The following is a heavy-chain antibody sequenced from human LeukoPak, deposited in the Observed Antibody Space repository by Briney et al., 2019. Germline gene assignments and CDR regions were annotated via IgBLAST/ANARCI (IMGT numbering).Heavy chain of an antibody. CDR3: ARDRGSHFDF. D-gene: IGHD2-15*01. CDR1: GFIFSRYG. Sequence: GGSLRLSCTASGFIFSRYGMHWVRQAPGKGLEWVALIRFDGSNRYYADSVKGRFSISRDNGKNTLYLQMHSLRAEDTSVYYCARDRGSHFDFCGQGTLVTVSS. V-gene: IGHV3-30*02. CDR2: IRFDGSNR. J-gene: IGHJ4*02.